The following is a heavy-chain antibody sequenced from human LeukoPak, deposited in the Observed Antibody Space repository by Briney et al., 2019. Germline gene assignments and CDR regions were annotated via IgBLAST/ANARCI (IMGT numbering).Heavy chain of an antibody. CDR3: ARDHLTRITMVRGVKNWFDP. Sequence: PSETLPLTCAVYGGSFSGYYWSWIRQPPGKGLEWIGEINHSGSTNYNPSLKSRVTISVDTSKNQFSLKLSSVTAADTAVYYCARDHLTRITMVRGVKNWFDPWGQGTLVTVSA. D-gene: IGHD3-10*01. CDR2: INHSGST. V-gene: IGHV4-34*01. J-gene: IGHJ5*02. CDR1: GGSFSGYY.